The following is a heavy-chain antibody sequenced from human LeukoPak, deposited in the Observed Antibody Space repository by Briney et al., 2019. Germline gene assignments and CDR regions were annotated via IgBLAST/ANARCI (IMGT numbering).Heavy chain of an antibody. CDR1: GATFSSYA. CDR2: IIPIFGTA. Sequence: GASVKVSCKASGATFSSYAISWVRQAPGQGLEWMGGIIPIFGTANYAQKFQGRVTITADESTSTAYMELSSLRSDDTAIYYCTRGEVLDTSGYFYAFDIWGQGTVVTVSS. J-gene: IGHJ3*02. D-gene: IGHD3-22*01. V-gene: IGHV1-69*13. CDR3: TRGEVLDTSGYFYAFDI.